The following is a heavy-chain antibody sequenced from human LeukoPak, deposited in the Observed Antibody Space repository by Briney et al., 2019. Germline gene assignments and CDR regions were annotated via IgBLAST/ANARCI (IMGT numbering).Heavy chain of an antibody. CDR3: AKDVCSGGSCYTDY. J-gene: IGHJ4*02. Sequence: GGSLRPSCAASGFTFSDYYMSWIRQAPGKGLEWVSDISSSGSTISYADSVKGRFTISRDNSKNTLYLQMNSLRAEDTAVYYCAKDVCSGGSCYTDYWGQGTLVTVSS. D-gene: IGHD2-15*01. CDR2: ISSSGSTI. V-gene: IGHV3-11*04. CDR1: GFTFSDYY.